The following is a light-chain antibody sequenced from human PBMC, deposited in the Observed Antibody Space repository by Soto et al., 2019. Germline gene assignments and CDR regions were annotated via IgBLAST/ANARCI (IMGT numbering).Light chain of an antibody. CDR3: QQRTDRPPWT. CDR2: DAS. Sequence: EIVLTQSPATLSLSPGERATLSCRASQSIGLAIAWYQHKPGQAPRLLIFDASQRATGIPARFRGSGSGTDFTRSISSLEPEDFAVYYCQQRTDRPPWTFGQGTKVDI. J-gene: IGKJ1*01. V-gene: IGKV3-11*01. CDR1: QSIGLA.